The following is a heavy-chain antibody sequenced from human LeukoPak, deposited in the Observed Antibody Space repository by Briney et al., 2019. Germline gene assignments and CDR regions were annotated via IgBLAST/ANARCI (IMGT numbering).Heavy chain of an antibody. Sequence: SETLSLTCAVHGGSFSGYYWSWIRQPPGKGLEWIGEINHSGSTNYNPSLKSRVTISVDTSKNQFSLKLSSVTAADTAVYYCARLGDKPGHPYYSGYRKSWFDPWGQGTLVTVSS. D-gene: IGHD5-12*01. V-gene: IGHV4-34*01. CDR3: ARLGDKPGHPYYSGYRKSWFDP. CDR1: GGSFSGYY. CDR2: INHSGST. J-gene: IGHJ5*02.